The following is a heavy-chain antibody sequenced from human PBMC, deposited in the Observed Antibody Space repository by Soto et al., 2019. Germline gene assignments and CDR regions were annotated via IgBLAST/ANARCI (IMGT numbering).Heavy chain of an antibody. D-gene: IGHD2-8*02. CDR1: GLTFSSYS. V-gene: IGHV3-48*02. CDR3: ARDPVSAWWNDAFDI. J-gene: IGHJ3*02. Sequence: SLRLSCAASGLTFSSYSMNWVRQAPGKGLEWVSYISSSSSTIYYADSVKGRFTISRDNAKNSLYLQMNSLRDEDTAVYYCARDPVSAWWNDAFDIWGQGTMVTVSS. CDR2: ISSSSSTI.